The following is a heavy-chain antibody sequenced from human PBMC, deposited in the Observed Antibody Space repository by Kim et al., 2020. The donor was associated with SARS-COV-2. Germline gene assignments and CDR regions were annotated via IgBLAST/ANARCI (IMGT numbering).Heavy chain of an antibody. V-gene: IGHV4-39*01. CDR3: ARVDYCDYAVAEYSQH. Sequence: SETLSLTCTVSGGSISSSSYYWGWIRQPPGKGLEWIGSIYYSGSTYYNPSLKSRVTISVDTSKNQFSLKLDTVTAADTAVYYCARVDYCDYAVAEYSQHWGQGTLVAVAS. D-gene: IGHD4-17*01. J-gene: IGHJ1*01. CDR2: IYYSGST. CDR1: GGSISSSSYY.